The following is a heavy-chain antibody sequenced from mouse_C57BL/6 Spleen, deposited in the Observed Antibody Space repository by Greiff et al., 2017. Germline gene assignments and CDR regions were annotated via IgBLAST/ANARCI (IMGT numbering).Heavy chain of an antibody. CDR1: GFTFSDYY. V-gene: IGHV5-16*01. Sequence: EVKLVESEGGLVQPGSSMKLSCTASGFTFSDYYMAWVRQVPEKGLEWVANINYDGSSTYYLDSLKSRFIISRDNAKNILYLQMSSLKSEDTATYYCARGSIYYYGSSYGYFDVWGTGTTVTVSS. CDR2: INYDGSST. J-gene: IGHJ1*03. CDR3: ARGSIYYYGSSYGYFDV. D-gene: IGHD1-1*01.